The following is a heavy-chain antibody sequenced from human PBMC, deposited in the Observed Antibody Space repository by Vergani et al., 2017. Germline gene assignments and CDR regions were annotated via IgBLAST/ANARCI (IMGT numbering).Heavy chain of an antibody. CDR1: GFTFSNAW. Sequence: EVQLVESGGGLVKPGGSLRLSCAASGFTFSNAWMSWVRQAPGKGLEWVGRIKSKTDGGTTDYAAPVKGRFTISRDNAKNSVYLQMNSLRAEDTAVYYCAVTSNPDFDYWGQGTLVTVSS. J-gene: IGHJ4*02. CDR3: AVTSNPDFDY. D-gene: IGHD3-3*01. V-gene: IGHV3-15*01. CDR2: IKSKTDGGTT.